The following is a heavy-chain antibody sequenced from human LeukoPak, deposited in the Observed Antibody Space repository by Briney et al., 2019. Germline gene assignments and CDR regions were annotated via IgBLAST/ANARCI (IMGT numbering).Heavy chain of an antibody. CDR2: MSVYNGNT. D-gene: IGHD6-25*01. Sequence: ASVKVSFKASGYTFTSHGISWVRQAPGQGLEWLGWMSVYNGNTNYAQKLQGRVAMTIDTSTSTAYMELRSLRSDDTALYYCARGPRDPSGYFDYWGQGTLVTVSS. CDR1: GYTFTSHG. J-gene: IGHJ4*02. V-gene: IGHV1-18*01. CDR3: ARGPRDPSGYFDY.